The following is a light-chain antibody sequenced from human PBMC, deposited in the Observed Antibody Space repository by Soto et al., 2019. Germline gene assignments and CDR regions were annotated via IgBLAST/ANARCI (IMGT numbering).Light chain of an antibody. Sequence: EIVLTQSPGTLSLSPGERATLSCSASQSVGSGHLAWYQQKPGQTPRLLIYAASTRATGIPDRFSGSGSGTDFTLTISRLEPEDFAVYYCQHFGDSPLWAFGQGTEVEIK. CDR2: AAS. CDR3: QHFGDSPLWA. J-gene: IGKJ1*01. CDR1: QSVGSGH. V-gene: IGKV3-20*01.